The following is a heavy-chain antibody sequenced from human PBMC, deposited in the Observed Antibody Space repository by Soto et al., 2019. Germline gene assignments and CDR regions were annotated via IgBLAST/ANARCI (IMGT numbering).Heavy chain of an antibody. CDR2: LDGAGGST. V-gene: IGHV3-23*01. CDR1: GFTFSDFA. D-gene: IGHD3-10*01. CDR3: AAPRDEYGSGVSWFTYGMDI. Sequence: GSLRLSCLASGFTFSDFAMTWVRHVPGRGLEWVASLDGAGGSTYYAESVRGRFSISRDNNQNTLFLQMKRLTVDDTAIYYCAAPRDEYGSGVSWFTYGMDIWGQGTTVTVSS. J-gene: IGHJ6*02.